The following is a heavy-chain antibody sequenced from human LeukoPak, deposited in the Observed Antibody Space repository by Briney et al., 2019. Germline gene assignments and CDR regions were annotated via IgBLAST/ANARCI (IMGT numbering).Heavy chain of an antibody. V-gene: IGHV3-74*03. J-gene: IGHJ4*02. CDR3: VGDSDISDY. CDR2: INTDGTNR. D-gene: IGHD3-3*02. CDR1: EFSFSRYW. Sequence: AGGSLRLSCATSEFSFSRYWMNWVRQAPGKGLVWVSRINTDGTNRTYADSVKGRFLISRDNAKNILYLQMASLRVDDTAVYYCVGDSDISDYWGQGTLVTVSS.